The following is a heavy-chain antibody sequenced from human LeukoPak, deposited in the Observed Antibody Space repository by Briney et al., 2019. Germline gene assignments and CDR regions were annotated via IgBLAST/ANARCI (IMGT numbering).Heavy chain of an antibody. CDR3: ARGPVTTYYYYYYMDV. V-gene: IGHV1-2*02. D-gene: IGHD4-11*01. CDR1: GYTFTGYY. CDR2: INPNSGGT. Sequence: GASVKVSCKASGYTFTGYYMHWVRQAPGQGLEWMGWINPNSGGTNYAQKFQGRVTMTRDTSISTAYMELSRLRSDDTAVYYCARGPVTTYYYYYYMDVWGKGTTVTVSS. J-gene: IGHJ6*03.